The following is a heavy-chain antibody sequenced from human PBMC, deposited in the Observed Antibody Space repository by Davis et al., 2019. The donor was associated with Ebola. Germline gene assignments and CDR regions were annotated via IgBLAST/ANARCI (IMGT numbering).Heavy chain of an antibody. CDR2: ITGSGGSR. V-gene: IGHV3-23*01. D-gene: IGHD2-15*01. CDR3: ARLVVVVGADYFDY. J-gene: IGHJ4*02. Sequence: GGSLRLSCAASGFTFSNYAMSWVRQAPGKGLEWVSSITGSGGSRYHADSVKGRFTISRDNSENTLHLQMNSLRAEDTAVYYCARLVVVVGADYFDYWGQGTLVTVSS. CDR1: GFTFSNYA.